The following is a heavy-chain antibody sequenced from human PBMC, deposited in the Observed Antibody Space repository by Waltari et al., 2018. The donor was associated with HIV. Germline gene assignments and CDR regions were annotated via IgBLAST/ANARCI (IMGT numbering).Heavy chain of an antibody. J-gene: IGHJ6*02. D-gene: IGHD3-10*01. V-gene: IGHV1-24*01. CDR2: FDPEDDET. CDR3: ATDFSGMVRAYSYYSLDV. CDR1: GHTLSELS. Sequence: QVQLVQSGAEVKKPGASVKVSCKVSGHTLSELSMHWVRQVPGKGLEWMGKFDPEDDETIDAQKFQGIVTMTEDTASDTAYMELSSLTSGDTAVYYCATDFSGMVRAYSYYSLDVWGQGTTVTVSS.